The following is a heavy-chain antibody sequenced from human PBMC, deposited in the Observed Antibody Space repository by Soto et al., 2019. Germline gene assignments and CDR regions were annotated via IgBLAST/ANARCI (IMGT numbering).Heavy chain of an antibody. J-gene: IGHJ4*02. D-gene: IGHD6-6*01. V-gene: IGHV3-23*01. CDR1: GFTFSIYA. Sequence: PGGSLRLSCAASGFTFSIYAMSWVRHAPGKGLEWVSAISGSGGSTYYADSVKGRFTISRDNSKNTLYLQMNSLRAEDTAVYYCAKDRSIAAPIYYFDYWGQGTLVTSPQ. CDR3: AKDRSIAAPIYYFDY. CDR2: ISGSGGST.